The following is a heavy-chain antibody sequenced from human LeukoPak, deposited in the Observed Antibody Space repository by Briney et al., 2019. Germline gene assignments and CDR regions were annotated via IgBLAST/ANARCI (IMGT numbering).Heavy chain of an antibody. CDR2: ISYDGSNK. J-gene: IGHJ6*02. V-gene: IGHV3-30*03. CDR1: GFTFSSYG. Sequence: PGGSLRLSCAASGFTFSSYGMHWVRQAPGKGLEWVAVISYDGSNKYYADSVKGRFTISRDNSKNTLYLQMNSLRAEDTAVYYCARIESPQIFGVVMDYYYHGMDVWGQGTTVTVSS. D-gene: IGHD3-3*01. CDR3: ARIESPQIFGVVMDYYYHGMDV.